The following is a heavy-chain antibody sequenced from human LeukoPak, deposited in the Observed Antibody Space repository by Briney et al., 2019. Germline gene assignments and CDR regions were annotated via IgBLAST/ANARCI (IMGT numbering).Heavy chain of an antibody. CDR2: IFYSGNT. J-gene: IGHJ4*02. Sequence: SETLSLTCTVSGGSFNSYYWSWIRQPPGKGLEWIAYIFYSGNTNYNPSLKSRVTMSVDPSKNQFSLKLSSVTAADSAVYYCARDPDFDYWGQGTLVTVSS. CDR1: GGSFNSYY. CDR3: ARDPDFDY. V-gene: IGHV4-59*01.